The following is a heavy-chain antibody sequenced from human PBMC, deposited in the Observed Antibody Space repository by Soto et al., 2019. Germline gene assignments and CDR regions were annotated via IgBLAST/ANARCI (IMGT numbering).Heavy chain of an antibody. CDR3: AKXRNYYAAGTNFNYNMDV. CDR2: ISYDGTAP. Sequence: GGSLRLSCAASGFTFGSYGMHWVRQTPGKGLEWVALISYDGTAPYYTDSLKGRFTISRDNSKNTVSLQMNSLTTDDSGVYYCAKXRNYYAAGTNFNYNMDVWGQGTTVTVSS. CDR1: GFTFGSYG. J-gene: IGHJ6*02. V-gene: IGHV3-30*18. D-gene: IGHD3-10*01.